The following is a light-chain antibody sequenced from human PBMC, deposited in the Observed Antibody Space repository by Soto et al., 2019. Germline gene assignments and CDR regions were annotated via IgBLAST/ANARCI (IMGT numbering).Light chain of an antibody. J-gene: IGLJ1*01. Sequence: QSALTQPASVSGSPGQSITISCTGTSSDVGGYNYVSWYQQHPGKAPKLMIYDVSNRPSGVSNRFSGSKSGNTASLTISGLQAEDEADYYCCSYAISGTLVFGTGTKLTVL. CDR1: SSDVGGYNY. CDR2: DVS. CDR3: CSYAISGTLV. V-gene: IGLV2-14*01.